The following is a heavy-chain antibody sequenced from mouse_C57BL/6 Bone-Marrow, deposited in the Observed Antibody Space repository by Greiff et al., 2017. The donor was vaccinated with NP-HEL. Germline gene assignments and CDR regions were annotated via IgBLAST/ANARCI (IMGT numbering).Heavy chain of an antibody. J-gene: IGHJ3*01. CDR2: IRSKSNNYAT. Sequence: DGGLVQPKGSLKLSCAASGFSFNTYAMNWVRQAPGKGLEWVARIRSKSNNYATYYADSVKDRFTISRDDSESMLYLQMNNLKTEDTAMYYCVAYSFAYWGQGTLVTVSA. CDR3: VAYSFAY. CDR1: GFSFNTYA. D-gene: IGHD2-10*01. V-gene: IGHV10-1*01.